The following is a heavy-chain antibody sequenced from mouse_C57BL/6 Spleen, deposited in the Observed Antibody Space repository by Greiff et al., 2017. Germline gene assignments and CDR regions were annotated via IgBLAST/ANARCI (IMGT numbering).Heavy chain of an antibody. D-gene: IGHD1-1*01. CDR2: IYPGSGNT. Sequence: VQLQQSGAELVRPGASVKLSCKASGYTFTDYYINWVKQRPGQGLEWIARIYPGSGNTYYNEKFKGKATLTAEKSSSTAYMQLSSLTSEDSAVYFCERHLRSAMDYWGQGTSVTVSS. CDR3: ERHLRSAMDY. J-gene: IGHJ4*01. V-gene: IGHV1-76*01. CDR1: GYTFTDYY.